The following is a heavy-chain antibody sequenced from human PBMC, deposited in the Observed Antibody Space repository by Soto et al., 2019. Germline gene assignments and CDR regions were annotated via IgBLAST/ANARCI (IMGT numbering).Heavy chain of an antibody. CDR3: AREREAAAAPFDY. Sequence: SETLSLTCTVSGGSISSYYWSWIRQPPGKGLEWIGYIYYSGSTNYNPSLKSRVTISVDTSKNQFSLKLSSVTAADTAVYYCAREREAAAAPFDYWGQGTLVTVSS. V-gene: IGHV4-59*01. CDR1: GGSISSYY. J-gene: IGHJ4*02. D-gene: IGHD6-13*01. CDR2: IYYSGST.